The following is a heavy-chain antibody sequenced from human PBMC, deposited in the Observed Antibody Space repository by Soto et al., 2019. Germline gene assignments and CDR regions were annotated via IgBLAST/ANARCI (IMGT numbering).Heavy chain of an antibody. Sequence: PGESLKISCAASGFTFSSYALSWVRQAPGKGLEWVSAISGSGGSTFYADSVKGRFTISRDNSKNTLYLEMNSLRAEDTAVYYCARDAGAVRDAWGQGTLVTVSS. D-gene: IGHD2-8*02. CDR2: ISGSGGST. J-gene: IGHJ5*02. CDR1: GFTFSSYA. CDR3: ARDAGAVRDA. V-gene: IGHV3-23*01.